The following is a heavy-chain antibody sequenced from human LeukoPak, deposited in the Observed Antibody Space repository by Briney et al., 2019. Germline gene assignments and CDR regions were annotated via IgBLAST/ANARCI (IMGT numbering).Heavy chain of an antibody. J-gene: IGHJ4*02. V-gene: IGHV3-23*01. Sequence: QPGGSLRLSCAASGFTFSSYWMQWVRQAPGKGLEWVSAISGSGGSTYYADSVKGRFTISRDNSKNTLYLQMNSLRVEDTAVYYCTRDTGCSGGACYSFYDYWGQETLVTVSS. CDR1: GFTFSSYW. CDR2: ISGSGGST. D-gene: IGHD2-21*01. CDR3: TRDTGCSGGACYSFYDY.